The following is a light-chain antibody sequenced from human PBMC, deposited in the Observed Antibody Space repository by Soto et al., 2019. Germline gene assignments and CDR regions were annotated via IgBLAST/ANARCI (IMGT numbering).Light chain of an antibody. J-gene: IGKJ1*01. Sequence: EIVMTQSPVTLSVSPGERATLSCRASQSISRNLAWYQQRPRQAPRLLIYRASTRATGVPARFSSNGSETEYTLTISGLQSDDFALYYCQQYNKWPPWTFGQGTKVDIK. V-gene: IGKV3-15*01. CDR2: RAS. CDR1: QSISRN. CDR3: QQYNKWPPWT.